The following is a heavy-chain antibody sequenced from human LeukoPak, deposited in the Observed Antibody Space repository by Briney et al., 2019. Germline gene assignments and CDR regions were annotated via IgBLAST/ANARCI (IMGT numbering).Heavy chain of an antibody. CDR3: ARAGGAAAGTRYYCYYYGMDV. J-gene: IGHJ6*02. D-gene: IGHD6-13*01. Sequence: GGSLRLSCAASGFTFSSYAMHWVRQAPGKGLEWVAVISYDGSNKYYADSVKGRFTISRDNSKNTLYLQMNSLRAEDTAVYYCARAGGAAAGTRYYCYYYGMDVWGQGTTVTVSS. CDR2: ISYDGSNK. CDR1: GFTFSSYA. V-gene: IGHV3-30-3*01.